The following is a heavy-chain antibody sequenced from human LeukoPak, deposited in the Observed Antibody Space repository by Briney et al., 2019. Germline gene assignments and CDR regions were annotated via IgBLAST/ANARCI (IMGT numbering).Heavy chain of an antibody. D-gene: IGHD3-10*01. CDR3: ARSYYGSGGDY. V-gene: IGHV1-18*04. CDR1: GYTFTGYY. CDR2: ISAYNGNT. J-gene: IGHJ4*02. Sequence: ASVQVSCKASGYTFTGYYMHWVRQAPGQGLEWMGWISAYNGNTNYAQKLQGRVTMTTDTSTSTAYMELRSLRSNDTAVYYCARSYYGSGGDYWGQGTLVTVSS.